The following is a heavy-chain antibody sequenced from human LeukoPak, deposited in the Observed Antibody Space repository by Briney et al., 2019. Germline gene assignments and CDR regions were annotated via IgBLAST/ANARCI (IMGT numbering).Heavy chain of an antibody. J-gene: IGHJ4*02. CDR3: ASILYGANGFDY. V-gene: IGHV4-59*02. Sequence: SGTLSLTCAVSGGSVSSYHWTWVRQVPGKGLEWIGYINYSGSTICNPSLETRVTISVGTSKNQLSLKLTSVTAADTAVYYCASILYGANGFDYWGQGTLVTVSS. CDR1: GGSVSSYH. D-gene: IGHD4/OR15-4a*01. CDR2: INYSGST.